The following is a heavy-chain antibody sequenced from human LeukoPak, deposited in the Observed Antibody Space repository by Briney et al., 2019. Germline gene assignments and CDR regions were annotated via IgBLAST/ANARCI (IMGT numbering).Heavy chain of an antibody. V-gene: IGHV1-24*01. J-gene: IGHJ4*02. D-gene: IGHD3-22*01. CDR2: FDPEDGET. Sequence: GASVKVSCKVSGYTLTELSMHWVRQAPGKGLEWMGGFDPEDGETIYAQKFHGRVTMTEDTSTDTAYMELSSMRSEDTAVYYCATDQSSGYYYFDYRGQGTLVTVSS. CDR3: ATDQSSGYYYFDY. CDR1: GYTLTELS.